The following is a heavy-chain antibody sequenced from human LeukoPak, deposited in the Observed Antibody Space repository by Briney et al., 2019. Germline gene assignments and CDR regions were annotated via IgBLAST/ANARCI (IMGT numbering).Heavy chain of an antibody. CDR2: INHSGST. CDR1: GGSFSGYY. CDR3: ASQTGTTSGSLY. V-gene: IGHV4-34*01. D-gene: IGHD1-7*01. J-gene: IGHJ4*02. Sequence: SETLSLTCAVYGGSFSGYYWSWIRQPPGKGLEWIGEINHSGSTNYNPSLKSRVNISVDTSKNQFSLKLSSVTAADTAVYYCASQTGTTSGSLYWGQGTLVTVSS.